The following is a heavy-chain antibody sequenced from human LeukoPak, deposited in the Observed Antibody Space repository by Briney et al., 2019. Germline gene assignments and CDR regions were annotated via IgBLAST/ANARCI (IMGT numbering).Heavy chain of an antibody. CDR3: ARVMGWFGGFDY. CDR1: GGSFSGYY. Sequence: SETLSLTCAVYGGSFSGYYWSWIRQPPGKRLEWIGEINHSGSTNYNPSLKSRVTISVDTSKNQFSLKLSSVTAADTAVYYCARVMGWFGGFDYWGQGTLVTVSS. J-gene: IGHJ4*02. CDR2: INHSGST. D-gene: IGHD3-10*01. V-gene: IGHV4-34*01.